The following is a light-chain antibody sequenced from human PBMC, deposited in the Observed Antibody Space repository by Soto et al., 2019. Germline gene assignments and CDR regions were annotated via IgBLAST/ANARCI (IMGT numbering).Light chain of an antibody. V-gene: IGLV2-11*01. CDR3: YSYAGTYTFV. J-gene: IGLJ1*01. CDR1: ANDVGGHNY. Sequence: QSALAQPRSVSGSPGQSATISCTGTANDVGGHNYVSWYQQHPGEAPKLLIYDVTERPSGVPDRFSGSKSGNTASLTISGLQTEDEADYYCYSYAGTYTFVFGTETKVTVL. CDR2: DVT.